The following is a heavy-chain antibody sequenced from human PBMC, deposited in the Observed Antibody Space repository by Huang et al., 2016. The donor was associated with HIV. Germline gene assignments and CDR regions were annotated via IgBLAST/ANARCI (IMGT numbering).Heavy chain of an antibody. J-gene: IGHJ4*02. Sequence: QVQLQESGPGLVKPSETLSLTCTVSGGSVSSYYWSWIRQPPGKGLEWIGYIFYSGSTNYNPSRKSRVTISVDTSKNQFSLKLSSVTDADTAVYYCARTFSKQLGGDWGQGTLVTVSS. CDR2: IFYSGST. CDR3: ARTFSKQLGGD. V-gene: IGHV4-59*02. D-gene: IGHD6-6*01. CDR1: GGSVSSYY.